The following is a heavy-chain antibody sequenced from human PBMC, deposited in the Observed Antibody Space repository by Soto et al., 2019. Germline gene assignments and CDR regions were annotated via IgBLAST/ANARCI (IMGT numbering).Heavy chain of an antibody. Sequence: QVQLVESGGGVVQPGRSLRLSCAASGFTFSSYGMHWVRQAPGKGLEWVAVISYDGSNKYYADSVKGRFTISRDNSKNTLYLQMNSLRAEDTAVYYCAKDRVRGVFSVLDYWGQGTLVTVSS. CDR3: AKDRVRGVFSVLDY. CDR2: ISYDGSNK. D-gene: IGHD3-10*01. J-gene: IGHJ4*02. V-gene: IGHV3-30*18. CDR1: GFTFSSYG.